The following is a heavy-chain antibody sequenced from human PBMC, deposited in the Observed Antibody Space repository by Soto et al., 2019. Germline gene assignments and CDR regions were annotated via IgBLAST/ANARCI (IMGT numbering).Heavy chain of an antibody. Sequence: SETLSLTCTVSGGSISSYHWSWIRQPPGKGLEWIGYIYYSGGTNYSPSLKSRVSMSVDASKNHFSLKLSSVTATDTAVYYCARRAHQGEFAYWGQRTLVTVSS. CDR3: ARRAHQGEFAY. CDR2: IYYSGGT. D-gene: IGHD2-21*01. CDR1: GGSISSYH. J-gene: IGHJ4*02. V-gene: IGHV4-59*08.